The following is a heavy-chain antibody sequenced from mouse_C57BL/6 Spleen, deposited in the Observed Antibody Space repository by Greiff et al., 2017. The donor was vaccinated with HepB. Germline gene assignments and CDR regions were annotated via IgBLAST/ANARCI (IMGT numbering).Heavy chain of an antibody. V-gene: IGHV1-82*01. CDR1: GYAFSSSW. D-gene: IGHD2-2*01. J-gene: IGHJ2*01. Sequence: VQGVESGPELVKPGASVKISCKASGYAFSSSWMNWVKQRPGKGLEWIGRIYPGDGDTNYNGKFKGKATLTADKSSSTAYMQLSSLTSEDSAVYFCARSGVTSFDYWGQGTTLTVSS. CDR2: IYPGDGDT. CDR3: ARSGVTSFDY.